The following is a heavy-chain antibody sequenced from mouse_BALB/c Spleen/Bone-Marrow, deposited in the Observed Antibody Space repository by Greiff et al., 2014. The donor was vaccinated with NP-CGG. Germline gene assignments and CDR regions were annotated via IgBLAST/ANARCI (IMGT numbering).Heavy chain of an antibody. CDR3: ARGGYDTSIFAY. J-gene: IGHJ3*01. Sequence: VKVVESGAELMKPGASVKISCKATGYTFSSYWIEWVNQRPGHGLEWIGEILPGSGTTHYNEKFKDKATFTADTSSNTAYMQLSSLTSEDSAVYHCARGGYDTSIFAYWGQGTLVTVSA. V-gene: IGHV1-9*01. D-gene: IGHD2-3*01. CDR2: ILPGSGTT. CDR1: GYTFSSYW.